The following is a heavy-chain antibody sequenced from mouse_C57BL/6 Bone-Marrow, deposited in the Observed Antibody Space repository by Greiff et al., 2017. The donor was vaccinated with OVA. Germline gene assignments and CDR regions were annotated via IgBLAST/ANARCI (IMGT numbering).Heavy chain of an antibody. CDR3: ARSYGSSYYYFYY. CDR1: GFTFSSYG. V-gene: IGHV5-6*01. Sequence: VQLKESGGDLVKPGGSLKLSCAASGFTFSSYGMSWVRQTPDKRLEWVATISSGGSYTYYPDSVKGRFTISRDNAKNTLYLQMSSLKSEDTAMYYCARSYGSSYYYFYYWGQGTTLTVSS. CDR2: ISSGGSYT. D-gene: IGHD1-1*01. J-gene: IGHJ2*01.